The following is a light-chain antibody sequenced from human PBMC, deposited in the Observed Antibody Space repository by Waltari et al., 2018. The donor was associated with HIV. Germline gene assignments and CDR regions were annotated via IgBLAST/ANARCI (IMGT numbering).Light chain of an antibody. J-gene: IGLJ1*01. Sequence: SYELTQPPSMSVSPGQTASITCSGDKLGNKFTNWYQQKPGQSPVVVIYQDTKRPSGIPERFSGSDSGNTATLTISGTQAMDEADYYCQAWDSSTYVFGTGTKVTVL. CDR3: QAWDSSTYV. V-gene: IGLV3-1*01. CDR1: KLGNKF. CDR2: QDT.